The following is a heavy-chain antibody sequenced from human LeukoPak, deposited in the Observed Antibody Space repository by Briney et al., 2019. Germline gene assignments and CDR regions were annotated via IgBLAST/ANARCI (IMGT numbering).Heavy chain of an antibody. J-gene: IGHJ4*02. D-gene: IGHD3-9*01. V-gene: IGHV3-21*01. Sequence: GGSLRLSCAASGFTFSSYSMNWVRQVPGKGLEWVSSISSSSSYIYYADSVKGRFTISRDNAKNSLYLQMNSLRAEDTAVYYCARDRGRYFDYNRVHFDYWGQGTLVTVSS. CDR3: ARDRGRYFDYNRVHFDY. CDR1: GFTFSSYS. CDR2: ISSSSSYI.